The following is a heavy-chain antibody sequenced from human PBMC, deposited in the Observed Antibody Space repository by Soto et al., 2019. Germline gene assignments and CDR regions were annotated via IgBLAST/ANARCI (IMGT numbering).Heavy chain of an antibody. D-gene: IGHD2-2*01. Sequence: ASVKVSCKASGYTSTSYDINWVRQATGQGLEWMGWMNPNSGNTGYAQKFQGRVTMTRNTSISTAYMELSSLRSEDTAVYYCARGIGVVPTYYYGMDVWGQGTTVTAP. CDR3: ARGIGVVPTYYYGMDV. V-gene: IGHV1-8*01. CDR1: GYTSTSYD. CDR2: MNPNSGNT. J-gene: IGHJ6*02.